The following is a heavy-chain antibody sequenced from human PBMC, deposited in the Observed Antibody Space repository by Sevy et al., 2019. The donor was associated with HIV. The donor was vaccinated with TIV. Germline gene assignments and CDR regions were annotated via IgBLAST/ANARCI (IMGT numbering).Heavy chain of an antibody. Sequence: GGSLRLSCVGAGISISSHWMNWVRQSPGKGLECVANINQDGSEIYYVGSVKGRFTISRDNARNSGYLQMHSLSVEDSGVYYCARAIGVWGQGTTVTVSS. J-gene: IGHJ6*02. CDR1: GISISSHW. V-gene: IGHV3-7*01. CDR2: INQDGSEI. D-gene: IGHD2-21*01. CDR3: ARAIGV.